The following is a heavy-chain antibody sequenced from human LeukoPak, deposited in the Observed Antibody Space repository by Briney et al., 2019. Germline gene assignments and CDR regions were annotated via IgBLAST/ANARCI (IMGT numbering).Heavy chain of an antibody. J-gene: IGHJ3*01. CDR1: GYTLTELS. CDR2: FDPEDGET. CDR3: ARRGGDGGWGAFDV. Sequence: ASVKVSCKVSGYTLTELSMHWVRQAPGKGLEWTGGFDPEDGETIYAQKFQGRVTMTEDTSTDTAYMELSSLGSEDTAVYYCARRGGDGGWGAFDVWGQGSMVTVSS. V-gene: IGHV1-24*01. D-gene: IGHD2-21*01.